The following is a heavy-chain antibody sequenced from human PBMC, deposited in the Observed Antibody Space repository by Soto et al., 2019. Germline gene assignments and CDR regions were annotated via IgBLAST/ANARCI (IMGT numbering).Heavy chain of an antibody. D-gene: IGHD1-26*01. J-gene: IGHJ6*02. CDR2: ISGSGGST. CDR3: AKVGGEIPYYYGMDV. CDR1: GFPFSSYA. Sequence: GGSLRLSCAASGFPFSSYAMSWVRQAPGKGLEWVSAISGSGGSTYYADSVKGRFTISRDNSKNTLYLQMNSLRAEDTAVYYCAKVGGEIPYYYGMDVWGQGTTATVSS. V-gene: IGHV3-23*01.